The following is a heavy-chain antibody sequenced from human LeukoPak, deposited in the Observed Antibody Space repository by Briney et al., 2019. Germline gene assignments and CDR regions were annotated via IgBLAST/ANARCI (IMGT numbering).Heavy chain of an antibody. Sequence: ASVKVSCKASGYTFTSYAMHWVRQAPGQRLEWMGWINAGNGNTKYSQKFQGRVTITRDTSTSTAYMELSSLRSEDTAVYYCARVGVAGDNGFDPWGQGTLVTVSS. CDR1: GYTFTSYA. J-gene: IGHJ5*02. D-gene: IGHD6-19*01. CDR3: ARVGVAGDNGFDP. V-gene: IGHV1-3*01. CDR2: INAGNGNT.